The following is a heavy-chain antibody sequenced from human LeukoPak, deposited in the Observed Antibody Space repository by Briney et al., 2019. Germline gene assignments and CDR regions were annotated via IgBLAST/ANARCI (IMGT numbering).Heavy chain of an antibody. V-gene: IGHV3-30*02. J-gene: IGHJ4*02. D-gene: IGHD6-19*01. Sequence: GGSLRLSCAASGFSFSTYGMNWVRQTPGKGLEWVTFIQYDGSNKDYAESVKGRFTFSRDNSANTLYLQLNSLRVEDTAVYYCAKGSGWYLDYWGQGVLVTVSS. CDR2: IQYDGSNK. CDR1: GFSFSTYG. CDR3: AKGSGWYLDY.